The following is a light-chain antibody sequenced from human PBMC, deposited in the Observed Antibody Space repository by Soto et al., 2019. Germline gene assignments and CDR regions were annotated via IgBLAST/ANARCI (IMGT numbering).Light chain of an antibody. CDR1: SSNIGRNT. Sequence: QSVLTQPPSASGTPWQRVTISCSVISSNIGRNTVNWYQLLPGTAPKLLIHSNDQRPLGVPDRFSGSKSGTSASLAISGLQSEDEADYYCAAWDDSLNGVNFGPGTKV. CDR3: AAWDDSLNGVN. J-gene: IGLJ1*01. V-gene: IGLV1-44*01. CDR2: SND.